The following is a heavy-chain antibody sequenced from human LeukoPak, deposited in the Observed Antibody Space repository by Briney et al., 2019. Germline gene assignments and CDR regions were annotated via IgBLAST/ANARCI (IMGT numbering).Heavy chain of an antibody. J-gene: IGHJ4*02. CDR3: ARHRYCTSTACFDMGGY. CDR1: GYSFTNYW. Sequence: GESLKISCKGSGYSFTNYWIGWVRQMPGKGLEWMGAIYPGDSDTRYSPSFQGQVTISADKSISTAYLQLSSLKASDTAMYYCARHRYCTSTACFDMGGYWGQGTLVTVSS. D-gene: IGHD2-2*01. CDR2: IYPGDSDT. V-gene: IGHV5-51*01.